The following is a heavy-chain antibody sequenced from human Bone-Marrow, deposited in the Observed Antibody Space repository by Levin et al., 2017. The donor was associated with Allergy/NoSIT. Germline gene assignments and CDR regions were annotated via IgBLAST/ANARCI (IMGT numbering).Heavy chain of an antibody. CDR1: GDSISSGGYS. CDR3: TRQGPYSSGAYS. V-gene: IGHV4-61*02. J-gene: IGHJ4*02. D-gene: IGHD6-19*01. Sequence: SETLSLTCSVSGDSISSGGYSWSWIRQPAGTTLEWIGRIYASGYTSYNPSLKTPVTISIDTSKNQFSLQLSSVTAADTAVYYCTRQGPYSSGAYSWGQGSLVTVSS. CDR2: IYASGYT.